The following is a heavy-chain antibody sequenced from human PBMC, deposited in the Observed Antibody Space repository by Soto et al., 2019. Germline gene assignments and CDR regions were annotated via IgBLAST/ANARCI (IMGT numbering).Heavy chain of an antibody. CDR2: VSPYNGNR. CDR3: ARRYGEPSAAAGFDD. CDR1: GYTFTNYG. J-gene: IGHJ4*02. Sequence: ASVKVSCKASGYTFTNYGISWVRQAPGQGLEWMGWVSPYNGNRYYAQKFHGRLTLTTDTSTNTAFMELRSLSPGDTAISYCARRYGEPSAAAGFDDWGQGTLVTAPQ. V-gene: IGHV1-18*01. D-gene: IGHD6-13*01.